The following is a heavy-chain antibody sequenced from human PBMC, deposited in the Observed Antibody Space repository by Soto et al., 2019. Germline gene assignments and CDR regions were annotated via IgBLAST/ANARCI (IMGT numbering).Heavy chain of an antibody. Sequence: ASVKVSCKASGYTFTSYGISWVRQAPGQGLEWMGWISAYNGNTNYAQKLQGRVTMTTDTSTSTAYMELRSLRSDDTAVYYCARDIVVVPAASESFDYWGQGTLVTVSS. CDR3: ARDIVVVPAASESFDY. CDR1: GYTFTSYG. V-gene: IGHV1-18*01. CDR2: ISAYNGNT. J-gene: IGHJ4*02. D-gene: IGHD2-2*01.